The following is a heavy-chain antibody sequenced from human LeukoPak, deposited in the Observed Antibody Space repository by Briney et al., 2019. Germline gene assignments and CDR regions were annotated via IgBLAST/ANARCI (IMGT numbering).Heavy chain of an antibody. Sequence: PSETLSLTCTVSGGSISSYYWSWIRQPPGKGLEWIGYIYYSGSTYYNPSLKSRVTISVDTSKNQFSLKLSSVTAADTAMYYCARDQGVAAGPNFDYWGQGTLVTVSS. V-gene: IGHV4-59*12. CDR3: ARDQGVAAGPNFDY. CDR2: IYYSGST. CDR1: GGSISSYY. D-gene: IGHD6-6*01. J-gene: IGHJ4*02.